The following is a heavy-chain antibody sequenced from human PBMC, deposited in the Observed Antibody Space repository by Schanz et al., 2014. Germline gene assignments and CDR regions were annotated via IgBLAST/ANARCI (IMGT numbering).Heavy chain of an antibody. Sequence: VLLLESGGRVERPGGSLRLSCAASGFIFDDYGMSWVRQVPGKGLEWVAIIWYDGSNKYYADSVKGRFTISRDNSKNTLLLQMSSLRAEDTAVYYCARDGDFDYWGQGTLVTVSS. V-gene: IGHV3-33*08. CDR2: IWYDGSNK. J-gene: IGHJ4*02. CDR3: ARDGDFDY. CDR1: GFIFDDYG.